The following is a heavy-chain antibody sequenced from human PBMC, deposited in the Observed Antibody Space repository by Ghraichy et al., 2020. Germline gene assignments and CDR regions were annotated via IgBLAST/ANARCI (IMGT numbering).Heavy chain of an antibody. CDR3: ARGSGYYNSYYSGMDV. CDR1: GFTFSSYD. CDR2: IGTAGDT. V-gene: IGHV3-13*01. D-gene: IGHD3-3*01. Sequence: GALRLSCAASGFTFSSYDMHWVRQATGKGLEGVSGIGTAGDTFYPGSVKGRFTISRENAKNSLYLQMNSLRAGDTAVYYCARGSGYYNSYYSGMDVWGQGTTVTVSS. J-gene: IGHJ6*02.